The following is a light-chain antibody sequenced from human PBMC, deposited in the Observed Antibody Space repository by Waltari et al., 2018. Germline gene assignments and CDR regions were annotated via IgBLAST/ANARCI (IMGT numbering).Light chain of an antibody. CDR1: QTIRSSS. V-gene: IGKV3-20*01. Sequence: IVLTQSLGALSLSRGVGAALYCRNSQTIRSSSLTWYQQKPGQAPSLLIYGTSSRATGIPDRFSGSGSGTDFTLTIRRLDPEDFAVYYCQQYDGSTVTFGGGTKVEVK. CDR3: QQYDGSTVT. J-gene: IGKJ4*01. CDR2: GTS.